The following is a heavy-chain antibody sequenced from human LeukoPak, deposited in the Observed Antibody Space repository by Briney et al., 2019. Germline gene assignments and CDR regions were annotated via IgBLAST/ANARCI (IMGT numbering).Heavy chain of an antibody. CDR3: ARDSSGYYYYYYYYMDV. CDR2: IIPIFGTA. V-gene: IGHV1-69*06. CDR1: GGTFSSYA. Sequence: SVKVSCKASGGTFSSYAISWVRQAPGQGLEWMGGIIPIFGTANYAQKFQGRVTITADKSTSTAYMELSSLRSEDTAVYYCARDSSGYYYYYYYYMDVWGKGTTVTVSS. J-gene: IGHJ6*03. D-gene: IGHD3-22*01.